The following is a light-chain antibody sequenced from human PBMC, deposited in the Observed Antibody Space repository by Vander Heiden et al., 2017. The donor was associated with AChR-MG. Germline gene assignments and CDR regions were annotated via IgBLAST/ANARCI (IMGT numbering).Light chain of an antibody. J-gene: IGLJ1*01. CDR2: DVS. CDR3: SSYTSSSTRV. CDR1: SSDVGGYND. V-gene: IGLV2-14*03. Sequence: QSALTQPASASGSPGQSITISCTGTSSDVGGYNDVSCYQQHPGKAPKLMIYDVSNRPSGVSNRFSGSKSGNTASLTISGLQAEDEADYYCSSYTSSSTRVFGTGTKVTVL.